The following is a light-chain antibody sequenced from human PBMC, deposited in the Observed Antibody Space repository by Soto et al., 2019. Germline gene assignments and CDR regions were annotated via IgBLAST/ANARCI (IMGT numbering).Light chain of an antibody. V-gene: IGKV3-11*01. CDR3: QQRSNWPLT. CDR2: DAS. CDR1: QSLSNY. Sequence: EIVLTQSPATLSLSPGERATLSCRASQSLSNYLAWYQQRPGQAPRLLLYDASDRAPGIPARFSGSGSGTDFTLTISSLEPEDFAVYYCQQRSNWPLTFGGGTKVVIK. J-gene: IGKJ4*01.